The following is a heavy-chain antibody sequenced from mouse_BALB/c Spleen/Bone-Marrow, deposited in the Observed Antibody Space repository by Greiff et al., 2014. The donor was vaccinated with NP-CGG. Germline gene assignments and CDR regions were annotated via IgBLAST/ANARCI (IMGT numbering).Heavy chain of an antibody. CDR3: ARGGDYHYFDY. D-gene: IGHD2-4*01. CDR1: GYTFTTYD. J-gene: IGHJ2*01. CDR2: TSPGDGNT. V-gene: IGHV1S56*01. Sequence: QVQLQQSGPELVKPGALVKISCKASGYTFTTYDINWVKQRPGQGLEWIGWTSPGDGNTNYNEKFKGKATLTADKSSSTAYMQPSSLTSENSAVYFRARGGDYHYFDYWGQGTTLTVSS.